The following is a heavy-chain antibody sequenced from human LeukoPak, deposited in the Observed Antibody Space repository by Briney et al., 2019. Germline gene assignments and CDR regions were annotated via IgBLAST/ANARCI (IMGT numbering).Heavy chain of an antibody. CDR2: IYYSGSA. J-gene: IGHJ4*02. Sequence: SETLSLTCTVSGGSISSYYWSWIRQPPGKGLEWIGYIYYSGSANYNPSLKSRVTISVDTSKNQFSLKLSSVTAADTAVYYCARSLWFRELPGFDYWGQGTLVTVSS. CDR3: ARSLWFRELPGFDY. V-gene: IGHV4-59*01. CDR1: GGSISSYY. D-gene: IGHD3-10*01.